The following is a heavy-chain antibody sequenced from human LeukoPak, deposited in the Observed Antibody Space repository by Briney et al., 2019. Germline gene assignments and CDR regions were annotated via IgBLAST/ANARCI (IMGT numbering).Heavy chain of an antibody. J-gene: IGHJ4*02. CDR2: INHSGST. CDR3: ARRVRGSSGRAEFDY. CDR1: GGSFSGYY. Sequence: PSETLSLTCAVYGGSFSGYYWSWIRQPPGKGLEWIGEINHSGSTNYNPSLKSRVTISVDTSKNQFSLKLSSVTAADTAVYYCARRVRGSSGRAEFDYWGQGTLVTVSS. V-gene: IGHV4-34*01. D-gene: IGHD6-19*01.